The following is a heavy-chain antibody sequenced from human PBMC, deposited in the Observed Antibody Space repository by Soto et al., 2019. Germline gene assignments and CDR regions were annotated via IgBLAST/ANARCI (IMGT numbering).Heavy chain of an antibody. J-gene: IGHJ5*02. D-gene: IGHD3-10*01. CDR2: IIPIFGTA. Sequence: QVQLVQSGAEVKKPGSSVKVSCKASGGTFSSYAISWVRQAPGQGLEWMGGIIPIFGTANYAQKFQGRVTITADESTSTAYMELSSLRSEDTAGYYCAIGEHDEGRLQWFGVGWFDPWGQGTLVTVSS. CDR3: AIGEHDEGRLQWFGVGWFDP. CDR1: GGTFSSYA. V-gene: IGHV1-69*01.